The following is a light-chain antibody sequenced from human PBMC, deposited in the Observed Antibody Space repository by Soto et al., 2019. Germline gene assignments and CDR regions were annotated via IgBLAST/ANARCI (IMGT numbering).Light chain of an antibody. Sequence: QSALTQPRSVSAPPGQSVTITCTGTSSDVGGYDDVSWYQQQPGKAPKLIIYDVSNRPSGVPDRFSGSKSGNSASLTISGLHAEDEEDYFCCSYAGCCTVVMVFGGGTKLTVL. J-gene: IGLJ3*02. V-gene: IGLV2-11*01. CDR3: CSYAGCCTVVMV. CDR2: DVS. CDR1: SSDVGGYDD.